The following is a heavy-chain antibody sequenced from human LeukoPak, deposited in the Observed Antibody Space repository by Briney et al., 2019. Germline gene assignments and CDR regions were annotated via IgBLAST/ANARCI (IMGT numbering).Heavy chain of an antibody. CDR2: IYSGGST. V-gene: IGHV3-53*01. D-gene: IGHD6-6*01. CDR1: GFTVSSNY. CDR3: ATLPWYSSSSLIDY. Sequence: PGGSLRLSCAASGFTVSSNYMSWVRRAPGKGLEWVSVIYSGGSTYYADSVKGRFTISRDNSKNTLYLQMNSLRAEDTAVYYCATLPWYSSSSLIDYWGQGTLVTVSS. J-gene: IGHJ4*02.